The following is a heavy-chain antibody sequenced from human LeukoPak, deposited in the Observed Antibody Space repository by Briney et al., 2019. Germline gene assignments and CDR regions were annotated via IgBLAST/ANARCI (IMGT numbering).Heavy chain of an antibody. CDR1: GYTFTGYY. V-gene: IGHV1-2*02. D-gene: IGHD1-1*01. Sequence: ALVKVSCKASGYTFTGYYMHWVRQAPGQGLEWMGWINPNSGGTNYAQKFQGRVTMTRDTSINTAYMELHSLRSEDTAVYYCARGYSPSIRTTGNDYWGQGTLVTVSS. J-gene: IGHJ4*02. CDR2: INPNSGGT. CDR3: ARGYSPSIRTTGNDY.